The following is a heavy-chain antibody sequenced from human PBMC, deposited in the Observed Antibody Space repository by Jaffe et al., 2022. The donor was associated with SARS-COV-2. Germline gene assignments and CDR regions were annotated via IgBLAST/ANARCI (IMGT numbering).Heavy chain of an antibody. J-gene: IGHJ4*02. CDR3: GRGCGATSCPADY. CDR2: INGDGRTT. Sequence: EVQLVESGGGLVQPGGSLRLSCAASGFTFSSYWMNWVRRAPGKGLVWVSCINGDGRTTNYADSVKGRFTISRDNAKNTLYLQVSSLRAEDTAVYYCGRGCGATSCPADYWGQGTLVTVSS. D-gene: IGHD2-2*01. CDR1: GFTFSSYW. V-gene: IGHV3-74*01.